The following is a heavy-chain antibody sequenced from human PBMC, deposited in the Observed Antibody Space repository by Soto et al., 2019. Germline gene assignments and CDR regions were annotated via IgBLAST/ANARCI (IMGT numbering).Heavy chain of an antibody. CDR3: ARELAGYSYGYFDY. Sequence: SGTLSLTCTVSGGSISSYYWSWIRQPPGKGLEWIGYIYYSGSTNYNPSLKSRVTISVDTSKNQFSLKLSSVTAADTAVYYCARELAGYSYGYFDYWGQGTLVTVSS. CDR1: GGSISSYY. D-gene: IGHD5-18*01. J-gene: IGHJ4*02. V-gene: IGHV4-59*01. CDR2: IYYSGST.